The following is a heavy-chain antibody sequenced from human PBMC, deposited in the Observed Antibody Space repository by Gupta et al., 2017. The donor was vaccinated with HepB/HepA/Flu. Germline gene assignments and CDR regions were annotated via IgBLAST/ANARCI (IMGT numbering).Heavy chain of an antibody. V-gene: IGHV4-31*03. CDR3: ARDYGGNFCFDY. D-gene: IGHD4-23*01. J-gene: IGHJ4*02. Sequence: QVQLQESGPGLVKPSQTLSLTCTVSGGSISSGGYYWSWIRQYPGKGLEWIGYIYYSGSTYYNPSLKSRVTISVDASKNQFSLKLSSVTAADTAVYYCARDYGGNFCFDYWGQGTLVTVSS. CDR2: IYYSGST. CDR1: GGSISSGGYY.